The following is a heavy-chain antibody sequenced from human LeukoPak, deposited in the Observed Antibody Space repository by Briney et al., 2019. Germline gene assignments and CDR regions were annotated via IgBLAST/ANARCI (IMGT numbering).Heavy chain of an antibody. CDR3: ARVGGGSPNQH. CDR2: IYYSGIT. Sequence: SETLSLTCTVSGDSISSSSYYWGWIRQPPGKGLEWIGKIYYSGITSYNPSLKSRVTISVDTSKNHFSLRLSSVTAADTAVYYCARVGGGSPNQHWGQGTLVTVSS. CDR1: GDSISSSSYY. J-gene: IGHJ1*01. D-gene: IGHD3-10*01. V-gene: IGHV4-39*07.